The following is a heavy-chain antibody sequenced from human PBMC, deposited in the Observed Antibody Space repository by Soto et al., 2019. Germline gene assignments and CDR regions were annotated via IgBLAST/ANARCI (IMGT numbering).Heavy chain of an antibody. CDR3: THQNYDVIDY. Sequence: TLSLTCTVSGGSISSSSFHWGWIRQPPGKALEWLALIYWGDDERYSPSLKSRLTISKDSSKNQVVLTMTNVDPVDTATYYCTHQNYDVIDYWGQGTLVTVSS. CDR1: GGSISSSSFH. CDR2: IYWGDDE. D-gene: IGHD1-7*01. J-gene: IGHJ4*02. V-gene: IGHV2-5*02.